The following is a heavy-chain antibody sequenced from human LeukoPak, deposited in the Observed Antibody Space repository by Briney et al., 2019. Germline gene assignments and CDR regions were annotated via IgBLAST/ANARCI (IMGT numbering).Heavy chain of an antibody. D-gene: IGHD5-12*01. J-gene: IGHJ3*02. V-gene: IGHV1-8*01. CDR2: MNPNSGNT. Sequence: GASVKVSCKASGYTFTSYDINWVRQPTGQGLEWMGWMNPNSGNTGYAQKFQGRVTMTRNTSISTAYMELSSLRSEDTAVYYCARVSDFRGYDWEDAFDIWGQGTLVTVSS. CDR3: ARVSDFRGYDWEDAFDI. CDR1: GYTFTSYD.